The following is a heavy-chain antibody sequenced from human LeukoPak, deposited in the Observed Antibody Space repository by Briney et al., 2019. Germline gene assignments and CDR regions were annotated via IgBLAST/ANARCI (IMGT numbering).Heavy chain of an antibody. CDR1: GGSISSSSYY. V-gene: IGHV4-39*07. J-gene: IGHJ4*02. Sequence: SETLSLTCTVSGGSISSSSYYWGWIRQPPGKGLEWIGSIYYSGSTYYNPSLKSRVTISVDTSKNQFSLKLSSVTAADTAVYYCARDEGRLQSGYDAPFDYWGQGTLVTVSS. CDR2: IYYSGST. D-gene: IGHD5-12*01. CDR3: ARDEGRLQSGYDAPFDY.